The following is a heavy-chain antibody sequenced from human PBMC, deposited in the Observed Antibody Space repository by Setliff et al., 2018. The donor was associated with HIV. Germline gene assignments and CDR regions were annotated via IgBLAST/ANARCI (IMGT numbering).Heavy chain of an antibody. Sequence: PSVKVSCKASGDTFTSYEINWVRQAPGQEPEWMGSISAHDGKKNYGQKFHGRLSMSTDTSASTAYMELRSLRPGDTAIYYCARRRLEYCGGDCYYYYMDFWGKGTTVTSP. D-gene: IGHD2-21*01. V-gene: IGHV1-18*01. J-gene: IGHJ6*03. CDR3: ARRRLEYCGGDCYYYYMDF. CDR2: ISAHDGKK. CDR1: GDTFTSYE.